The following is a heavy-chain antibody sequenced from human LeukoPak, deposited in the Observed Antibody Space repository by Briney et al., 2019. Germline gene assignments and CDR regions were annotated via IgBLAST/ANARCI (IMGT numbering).Heavy chain of an antibody. CDR2: IYSGGNT. D-gene: IGHD3-22*01. CDR3: ARADYYDSSGYNDY. V-gene: IGHV3-53*01. Sequence: PGGSLRLSCAASGFTVSSNHMSWVRQAPGKGLEWVSVIYSGGNTYYADFVKGRFTISRDNSKNTLYLQMTSLRAEDTAVYYCARADYYDSSGYNDYWGQGTLVTVSS. J-gene: IGHJ4*02. CDR1: GFTVSSNH.